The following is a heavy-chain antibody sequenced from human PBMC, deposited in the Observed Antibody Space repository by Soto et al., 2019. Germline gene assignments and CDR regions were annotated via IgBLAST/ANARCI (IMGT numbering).Heavy chain of an antibody. J-gene: IGHJ6*02. CDR1: GFTFSNYG. CDR3: AKGGNNDILTGYGMDV. CDR2: ISYDGTNK. D-gene: IGHD3-9*01. Sequence: GGSLRLSCAASGFTFSNYGMHWVRQAPGKGLEWVSVISYDGTNKYYAGSVKGRFTISRDNSKNTLYLQMNSLRAEDTAVYYCAKGGNNDILTGYGMDVWGQGTTVTVSS. V-gene: IGHV3-30*18.